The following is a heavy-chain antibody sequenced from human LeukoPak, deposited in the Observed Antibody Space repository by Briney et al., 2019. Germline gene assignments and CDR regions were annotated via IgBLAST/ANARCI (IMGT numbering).Heavy chain of an antibody. CDR1: GFTFSSYW. CDR3: ARGFNDFWSGSQLEY. CDR2: INSDGSTT. Sequence: GGSLRLSCGASGFTFSSYWMHWVRQAPGKGLVWISRINSDGSTTSYADSVKGRFTISRDNAKNTLYLQMNSLRAEDTAVYYCARGFNDFWSGSQLEYWGQGTLVTVSS. J-gene: IGHJ4*02. V-gene: IGHV3-74*01. D-gene: IGHD3-3*01.